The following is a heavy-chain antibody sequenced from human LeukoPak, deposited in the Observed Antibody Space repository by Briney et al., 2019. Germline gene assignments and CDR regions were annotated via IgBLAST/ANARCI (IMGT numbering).Heavy chain of an antibody. CDR1: GFTFNNYA. D-gene: IGHD3-10*01. CDR3: ARVDGSGSYPLDY. J-gene: IGHJ4*02. CDR2: ISDDGSNK. V-gene: IGHV3-30-3*01. Sequence: GGSLRLSCAASGFTFNNYAMSWVRQAPGKGLEWVSGISDDGSNKYYADSVKGRFTISRDNSKNTLYLQMNSLRAEDTAVYYCARVDGSGSYPLDYWGQGTLVTVSS.